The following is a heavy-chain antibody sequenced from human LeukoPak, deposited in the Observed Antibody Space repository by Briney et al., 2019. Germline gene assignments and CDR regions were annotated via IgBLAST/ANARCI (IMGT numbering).Heavy chain of an antibody. V-gene: IGHV3-7*01. J-gene: IGHJ4*02. D-gene: IGHD3-10*01. CDR2: NNPDESVK. CDR1: GVTFSRLC. Sequence: GRCLSLSCAASGVTFSRLCMTWGRQAPGKGLEWVANNNPDESVKNYVDSMRGRFTISRDNAKNSLYLQMNSLRAEGTAVYYCARDRGYNSFDYWGQGTLATVSS. CDR3: ARDRGYNSFDY.